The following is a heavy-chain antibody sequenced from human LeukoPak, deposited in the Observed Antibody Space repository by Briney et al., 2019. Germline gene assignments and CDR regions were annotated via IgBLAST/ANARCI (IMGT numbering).Heavy chain of an antibody. J-gene: IGHJ6*03. CDR1: GGSISSSSYY. V-gene: IGHV4-39*07. D-gene: IGHD6-19*01. CDR3: ARASMQQWLVYYYYYMDV. Sequence: PSETLSLTCTVSGGSISSSSYYWGWIRQPPGKGLEWIGSIYYSGSTYYNPSLKSRVTISVDTSKNQFSLKLSSVTTADTAVYYCARASMQQWLVYYYYYMDVWGKGTTVTVSS. CDR2: IYYSGST.